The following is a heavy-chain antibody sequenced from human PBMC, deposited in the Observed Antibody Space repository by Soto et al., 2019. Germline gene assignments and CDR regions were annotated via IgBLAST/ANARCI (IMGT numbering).Heavy chain of an antibody. J-gene: IGHJ4*02. D-gene: IGHD3-22*01. V-gene: IGHV1-69*13. CDR1: GGTFSSYS. CDR2: IIPIFGTA. CDR3: ARDDSSGRSYFDY. Sequence: VASVKVSCKASGGTFSSYSISWVRQAPGQGLEWMGGIIPIFGTANYAQKFQGRVTITADESTSTAYMELSSLRSEDTAVYYCARDDSSGRSYFDYWGQGTLVTVSS.